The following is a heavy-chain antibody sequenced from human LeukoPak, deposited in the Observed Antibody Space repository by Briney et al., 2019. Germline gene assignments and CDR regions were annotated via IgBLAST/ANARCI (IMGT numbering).Heavy chain of an antibody. J-gene: IGHJ4*02. CDR1: GYTFTDYY. Sequence: ASVKVSCKVSGYTFTDYYMHWVQQAPGKGLEWMGLVDPEDGETIYAEKFQGRVTITADTSTDTAYMELSSLRSEDTAVYYCAINPGAYCSGGSCSADYWGQGTMVTVSS. V-gene: IGHV1-69-2*01. CDR2: VDPEDGET. D-gene: IGHD2-15*01. CDR3: AINPGAYCSGGSCSADY.